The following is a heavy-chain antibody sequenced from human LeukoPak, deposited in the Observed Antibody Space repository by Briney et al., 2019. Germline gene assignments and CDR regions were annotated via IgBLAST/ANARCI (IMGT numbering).Heavy chain of an antibody. J-gene: IGHJ3*02. V-gene: IGHV5-51*01. CDR1: GYMFTNYW. CDR2: IYPVDSDT. Sequence: GESLKISCKGFGYMFTNYWIGWVRQMPGKGLEWMGIIYPVDSDTRYSPSFQGQVTISADKSISTAYLQWSSLKASDTAMYYCARTMIVVCGSDAFDIWGQGTMVTVSS. CDR3: ARTMIVVCGSDAFDI. D-gene: IGHD3-22*01.